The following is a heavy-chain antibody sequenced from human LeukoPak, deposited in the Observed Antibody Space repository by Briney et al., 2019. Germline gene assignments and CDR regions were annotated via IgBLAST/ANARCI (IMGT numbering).Heavy chain of an antibody. J-gene: IGHJ4*02. CDR1: GGSISSYY. Sequence: PSETLSLTCTVSGGSISSYYWSWIRQPAGKGLEWIGRIYTSGSTNYNPSLKSRVTMSVDTSKNQFSLKLSSVTAEDTAVYYCAKDCDDYPEGPYFDYWGQGTLVTVSS. CDR3: AKDCDDYPEGPYFDY. CDR2: IYTSGST. D-gene: IGHD1-14*01. V-gene: IGHV4-4*07.